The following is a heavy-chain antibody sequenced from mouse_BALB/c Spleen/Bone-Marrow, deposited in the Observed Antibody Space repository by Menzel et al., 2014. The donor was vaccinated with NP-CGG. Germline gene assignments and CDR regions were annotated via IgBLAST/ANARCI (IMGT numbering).Heavy chain of an antibody. V-gene: IGHV5-4*02. Sequence: EVHLVESGGGLVKPGGSLKLSCAVSGFTFSDYYMYWVRQNPEKRLEWVATINDGGSYTYYPDSVKGRFTISRDNAKNILYLQMSSLKSEDTAMYYCARDGNFAMDYWGQGTSVTVSS. CDR3: ARDGNFAMDY. D-gene: IGHD2-1*01. CDR2: INDGGSYT. J-gene: IGHJ4*01. CDR1: GFTFSDYY.